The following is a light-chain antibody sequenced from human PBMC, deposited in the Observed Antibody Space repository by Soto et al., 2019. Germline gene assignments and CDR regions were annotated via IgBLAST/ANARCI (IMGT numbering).Light chain of an antibody. V-gene: IGLV2-8*01. CDR3: SSYAGSNNLV. CDR2: DVS. Sequence: QSALTQPPSASGSLGQSVTISCTGTSSDVGGYNYVSWYQQHSGKAPKLLIYDVSHRPSGVPDRFSGSKSGNTASLTVSGLQAEDETNYYCSSYAGSNNLVFGTGTKVTVL. J-gene: IGLJ1*01. CDR1: SSDVGGYNY.